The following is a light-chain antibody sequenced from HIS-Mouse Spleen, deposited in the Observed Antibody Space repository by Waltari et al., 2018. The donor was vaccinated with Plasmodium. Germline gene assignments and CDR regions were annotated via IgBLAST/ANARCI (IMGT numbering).Light chain of an antibody. CDR1: QGIRND. CDR3: QQYGSSPIT. Sequence: AIQMTQSPSYLSASVGDRVTITCRASQGIRNDLGWYHQKPGKAPKLRIPAASSLQSGVPSRFSGSGSGTDFTLTISRLEPEDCAVYYCQQYGSSPITFGQGTRLEIK. CDR2: AAS. J-gene: IGKJ5*01. V-gene: IGKV1-6*01.